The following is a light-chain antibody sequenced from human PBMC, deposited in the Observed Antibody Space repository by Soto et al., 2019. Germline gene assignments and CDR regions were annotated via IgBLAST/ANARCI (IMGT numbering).Light chain of an antibody. CDR2: EVS. V-gene: IGKV2D-29*01. Sequence: DLVMTQTPLSLSVTPGQSASISCKSSQTLLHSNGKTYLYWYLQKAGQPPQLRIYEVSNRFSGVPDRFSDIGSGPDFTQKISRVEAEDVGVYYCLQSLQFPLTFGGGTKVEIK. J-gene: IGKJ4*01. CDR1: QTLLHSNGKTY. CDR3: LQSLQFPLT.